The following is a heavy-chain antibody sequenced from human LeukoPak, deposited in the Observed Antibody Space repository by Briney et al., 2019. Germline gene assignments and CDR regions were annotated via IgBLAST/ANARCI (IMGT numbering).Heavy chain of an antibody. J-gene: IGHJ4*02. Sequence: GGCLSLSCAASGFTFDDYGMSWVRRVPGKGLEWVSGIDRNGGTINYAHSVKGRFTISRDYAKNSLYLQMNSLRAEDTALYHCARERSTSNWYGTPDFDYWGQGILVTVSS. CDR2: IDRNGGTI. V-gene: IGHV3-20*01. D-gene: IGHD6-13*01. CDR1: GFTFDDYG. CDR3: ARERSTSNWYGTPDFDY.